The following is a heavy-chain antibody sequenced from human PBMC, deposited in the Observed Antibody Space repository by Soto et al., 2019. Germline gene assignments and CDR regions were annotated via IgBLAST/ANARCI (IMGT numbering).Heavy chain of an antibody. J-gene: IGHJ4*02. CDR2: ISGSGGST. CDR3: AKDEDFWSGYPLGNFDY. Sequence: PGGSLRLSCAASGFTFSSDAKSWVRQAPGKGLEWVSAISGSGGSTYYADSVKGRFTISRDNSKNTLYLQMNSLRAEDTAVYYCAKDEDFWSGYPLGNFDYWGQGPLVTVS. D-gene: IGHD3-3*01. CDR1: GFTFSSDA. V-gene: IGHV3-23*01.